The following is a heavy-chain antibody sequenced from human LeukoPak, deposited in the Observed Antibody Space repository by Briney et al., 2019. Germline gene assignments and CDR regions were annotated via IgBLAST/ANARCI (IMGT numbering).Heavy chain of an antibody. J-gene: IGHJ4*02. D-gene: IGHD1-26*01. CDR3: AREGRAGATYIDY. CDR2: ISDSGDGT. CDR1: GFTFSNYA. V-gene: IGHV3-23*01. Sequence: GGSLRLSCAASGFTFSNYAMSWVRQAPGKGLEWVSAISDSGDGTYYADSVKGRFTISRDNSKNTLYLQVSLRAEDAAVYYCAREGRAGATYIDYWGQGTRVTVSS.